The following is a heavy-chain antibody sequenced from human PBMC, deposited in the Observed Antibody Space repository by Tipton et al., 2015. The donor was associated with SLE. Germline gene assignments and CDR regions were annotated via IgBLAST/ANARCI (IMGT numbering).Heavy chain of an antibody. CDR2: IYSRGST. J-gene: IGHJ2*01. V-gene: IGHV4-4*02. CDR1: GGPISSGNW. D-gene: IGHD1-26*01. Sequence: TLSLTCAVSGGPISSGNWWSWVRQPPGKGLECIGYIYSRGSTNYNPSLKSRVTMSLDTSKNQFSLKLRSVTAADTAVYYCARRRIGLADRYFDLWGPGTLVTVSS. CDR3: ARRRIGLADRYFDL.